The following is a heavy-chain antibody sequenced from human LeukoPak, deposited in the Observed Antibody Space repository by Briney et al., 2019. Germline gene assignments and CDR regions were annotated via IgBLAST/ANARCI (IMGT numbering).Heavy chain of an antibody. Sequence: PSETLSLTCAVSGYSLSSGYYWGWTRQPPGKGREGIGNIFHIGSAYHNPSLKSRVTISVDTPKNQFSLKLKSVTAADTAMYYCVRRNSGWYYFDYWGQGTLVTVSS. CDR1: GYSLSSGYY. J-gene: IGHJ4*02. CDR2: IFHIGSA. D-gene: IGHD6-19*01. CDR3: VRRNSGWYYFDY. V-gene: IGHV4-38-2*01.